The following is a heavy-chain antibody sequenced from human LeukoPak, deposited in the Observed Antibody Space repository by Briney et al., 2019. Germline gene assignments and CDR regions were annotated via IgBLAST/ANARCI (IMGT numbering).Heavy chain of an antibody. D-gene: IGHD5-12*01. CDR1: GFTFSSYG. V-gene: IGHV3-30*02. CDR3: AKDGYSGYDSGYFDY. Sequence: GRSLRLSCAASGFTFSSYGMHWVRQAPGKGLEWVAFIRYDGSNKYYADSVKGRFTISRDNSKNTLYLQMNSLRAEDTAVYYCAKDGYSGYDSGYFDYWGQGTLVTVSS. CDR2: IRYDGSNK. J-gene: IGHJ4*02.